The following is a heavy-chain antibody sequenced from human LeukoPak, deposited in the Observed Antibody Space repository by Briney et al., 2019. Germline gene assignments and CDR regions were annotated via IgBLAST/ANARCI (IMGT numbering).Heavy chain of an antibody. Sequence: SETLSLTCSVSGGSISSYYWSWIRQPPGKGLEWIGYISYSGSTNYDPSLKSRVTISVDTSKNQFSLKLSSVTAADTAVYYCAREFYTALRSWGQGTLVTVSS. J-gene: IGHJ5*02. CDR2: ISYSGST. CDR3: AREFYTALRS. D-gene: IGHD2-2*02. CDR1: GGSISSYY. V-gene: IGHV4-59*01.